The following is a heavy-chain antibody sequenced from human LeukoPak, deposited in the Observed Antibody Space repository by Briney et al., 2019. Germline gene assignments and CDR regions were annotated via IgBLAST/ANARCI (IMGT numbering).Heavy chain of an antibody. J-gene: IGHJ4*02. D-gene: IGHD6-13*01. V-gene: IGHV1-18*01. CDR2: ISAYNGNT. CDR3: AGASAAAPDYFDY. Sequence: ASVKVSCKASGYTFTSYGISWVRQAPGQGLEWMGWISAYNGNTNYAQKLQGRVTMTTDTSTSTAYMELSSLRSEDTAVYYCAGASAAAPDYFDYWGQGTLVTVSS. CDR1: GYTFTSYG.